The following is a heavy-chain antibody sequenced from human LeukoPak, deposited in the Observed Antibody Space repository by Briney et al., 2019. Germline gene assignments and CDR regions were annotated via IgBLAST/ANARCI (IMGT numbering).Heavy chain of an antibody. J-gene: IGHJ3*02. CDR3: AKDSVPYCGGDCYSRESWGHTFDI. D-gene: IGHD2-21*02. V-gene: IGHV3-30*18. CDR2: ISYGGSGK. Sequence: PGRSLRLSCAASGFTFSNYGMHWVRQAPGKGLERVAVISYGGSGKYYADSVKGRFTISRDNSKNTLDLQMNSLRAEDTAVYYCAKDSVPYCGGDCYSRESWGHTFDIWGQGTMVTVSS. CDR1: GFTFSNYG.